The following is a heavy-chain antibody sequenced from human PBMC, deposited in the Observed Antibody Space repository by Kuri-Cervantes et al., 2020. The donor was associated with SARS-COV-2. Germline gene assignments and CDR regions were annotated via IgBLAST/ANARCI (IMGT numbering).Heavy chain of an antibody. Sequence: SVKVSCKASGDTFSAYAISWVRQAPGQGLEWMGRLSPVLRTTHYAQKFQGRLTITADNSTTTAYVDLGSLKSDDTAVYYCAVGGEYQMLGPYLNYWGQGTLVTVSS. CDR3: AVGGEYQMLGPYLNY. J-gene: IGHJ4*02. D-gene: IGHD3-16*01. V-gene: IGHV1-69*04. CDR2: LSPVLRTT. CDR1: GDTFSAYA.